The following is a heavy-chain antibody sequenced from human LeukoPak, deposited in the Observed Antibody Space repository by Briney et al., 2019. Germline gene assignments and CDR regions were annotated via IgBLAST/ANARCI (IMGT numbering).Heavy chain of an antibody. Sequence: GGSLRLSCAASGFTFSSYAMHWVRQAPGKGLEWVAVISYDGSNKYYADSVKGRFTISRDNSKNTLYLQMNSLRAEDTAVYYCARADGGKVWGQGTMVTVSS. CDR3: ARADGGKV. V-gene: IGHV3-30*04. CDR2: ISYDGSNK. CDR1: GFTFSSYA. D-gene: IGHD4-23*01. J-gene: IGHJ3*01.